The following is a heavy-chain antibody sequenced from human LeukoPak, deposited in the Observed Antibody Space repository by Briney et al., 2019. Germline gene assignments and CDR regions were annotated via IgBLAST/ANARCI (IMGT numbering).Heavy chain of an antibody. CDR3: ARRTTVTTIDY. CDR2: INGDGSTT. CDR1: GFMFSSYW. J-gene: IGHJ4*02. Sequence: GGSLRLSCAASGFMFSSYWMHWVRQAPGKGLVWVSRINGDGSTTSYADSVKGRFTISRDNARNTLYLQMNSLRAKDTAVYYCARRTTVTTIDYWGQGTLVTVPS. D-gene: IGHD4-17*01. V-gene: IGHV3-74*01.